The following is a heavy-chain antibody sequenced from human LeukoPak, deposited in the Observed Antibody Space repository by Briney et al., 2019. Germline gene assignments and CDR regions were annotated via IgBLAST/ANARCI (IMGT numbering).Heavy chain of an antibody. D-gene: IGHD3-10*01. CDR1: GFTFDDYA. J-gene: IGHJ6*03. Sequence: PGGSLRLSCAASGFTFDDYAMHWVRQAPGKGLEWVSGISWNSGSIGYADSVKGRFTISRDNAKNSLYLQMNSLRAEDTALYYCAKGNMVRGVNYMDVWGKGTTVTISS. CDR2: ISWNSGSI. CDR3: AKGNMVRGVNYMDV. V-gene: IGHV3-9*01.